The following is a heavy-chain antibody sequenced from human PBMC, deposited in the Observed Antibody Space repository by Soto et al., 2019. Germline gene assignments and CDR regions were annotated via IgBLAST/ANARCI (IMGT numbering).Heavy chain of an antibody. J-gene: IGHJ5*02. CDR2: IIPMFGTG. CDR3: ARENRDDNSGWYSSSDWFDP. CDR1: GDTSDSFS. Sequence: SVKVSCKASGDTSDSFSISWVRQAPGQGLEWMGGIIPMFGTGNYAQKFQGRVAITADESTGTSYMDLSSLRSEDTAVYYCARENRDDNSGWYSSSDWFDPWGQGTLVTVSS. V-gene: IGHV1-69*13. D-gene: IGHD6-19*01.